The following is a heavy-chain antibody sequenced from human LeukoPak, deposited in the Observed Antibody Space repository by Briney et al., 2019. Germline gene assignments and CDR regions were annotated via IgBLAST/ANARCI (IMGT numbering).Heavy chain of an antibody. Sequence: PSETLSLTCTVSGGSISSYYWSWIRQPPGKGLEWIGYIYYSGSTNYNPSLKSRVTISVDTSKNQFSLKLSSVTAADTAVYYCASGSGSTLFDYWGQGTLVTVSS. D-gene: IGHD1-26*01. J-gene: IGHJ4*02. CDR3: ASGSGSTLFDY. CDR2: IYYSGST. V-gene: IGHV4-59*01. CDR1: GGSISSYY.